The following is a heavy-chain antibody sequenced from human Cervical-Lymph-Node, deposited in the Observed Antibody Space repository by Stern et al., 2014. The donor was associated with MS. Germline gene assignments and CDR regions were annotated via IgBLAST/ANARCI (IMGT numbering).Heavy chain of an antibody. Sequence: VQLVESGPGLVKPSQTLSLTCTVSGGSISSSGYYWSWIRQPADKGLEWIGRIHDSGSTYYNPSLKSRVTISRDPAKTHFSLKLTSVTAADTAVYYCATTRWDLFTWNWFDPWGQGTLVTVSS. D-gene: IGHD1-26*01. CDR2: IHDSGST. J-gene: IGHJ5*02. V-gene: IGHV4-61*02. CDR3: ATTRWDLFTWNWFDP. CDR1: GGSISSSGYY.